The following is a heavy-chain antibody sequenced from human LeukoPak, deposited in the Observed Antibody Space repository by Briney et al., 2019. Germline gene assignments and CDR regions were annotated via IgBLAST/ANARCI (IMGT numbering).Heavy chain of an antibody. CDR1: GFTFSSYV. V-gene: IGHV3-23*01. Sequence: GGSLRLSCAASGFTFSSYVMSWVRQAPGKGLEWVSGISGRGSSTYYADSVKGRFTISRDNSKNTLYLQMNSLRAEDTAVYYCARDNRFYYDSSGLDYWGQGTLVTVSS. CDR3: ARDNRFYYDSSGLDY. CDR2: ISGRGSST. J-gene: IGHJ4*02. D-gene: IGHD3-22*01.